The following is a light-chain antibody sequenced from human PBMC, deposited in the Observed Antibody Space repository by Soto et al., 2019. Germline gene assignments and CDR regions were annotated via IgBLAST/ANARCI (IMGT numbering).Light chain of an antibody. CDR2: GAF. CDR3: QEYVRSPWT. J-gene: IGKJ1*01. Sequence: EIVLTQSPGTLSLSPGERATLSCRASQSVSSSYLAWYQQKGGQAPRLLIYGAFSRATGIPDRVSGSGSGTDFTLTISRLEPEDFAVYYCQEYVRSPWTFGQGTKVEIK. CDR1: QSVSSSY. V-gene: IGKV3-20*01.